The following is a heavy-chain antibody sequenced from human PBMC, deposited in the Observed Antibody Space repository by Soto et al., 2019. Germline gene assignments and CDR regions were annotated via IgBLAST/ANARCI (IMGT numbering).Heavy chain of an antibody. Sequence: GGSLRLSCVASGFTFSNAWMSWVRQAPGKGLEWVGRIKSKTDGGTTDYAAPVKGRFTISRDDSKNTLYLQMNSLKTEDTAVYYCTTDRRGLLGPGYYYYGMDVWGQGTTVTVSS. CDR3: TTDRRGLLGPGYYYYGMDV. V-gene: IGHV3-15*01. CDR2: IKSKTDGGTT. J-gene: IGHJ6*02. D-gene: IGHD3-22*01. CDR1: GFTFSNAW.